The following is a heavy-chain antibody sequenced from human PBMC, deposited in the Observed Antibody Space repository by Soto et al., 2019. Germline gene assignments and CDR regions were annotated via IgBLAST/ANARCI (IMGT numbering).Heavy chain of an antibody. CDR3: ANLWGDGYNLGQDYNGMDV. V-gene: IGHV3-33*06. D-gene: IGHD5-12*01. CDR1: GFSFENYG. J-gene: IGHJ6*02. Sequence: QVQMVESGGGVVQPGRSLRLSSAASGFSFENYGMHWVRQAPGRGLEWVAIIWYDGSLQYYAAAVKGRFTISRDNSKNTLYLEMNSLRAEDTAVYYCANLWGDGYNLGQDYNGMDVWGQGTTVIVSS. CDR2: IWYDGSLQ.